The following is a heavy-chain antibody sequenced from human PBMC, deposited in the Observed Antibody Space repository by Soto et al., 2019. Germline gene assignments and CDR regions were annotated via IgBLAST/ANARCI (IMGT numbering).Heavy chain of an antibody. Sequence: PVGSLILSCAASGVTFDSYSMNWIRQAPGKGLEWVSSISGGSDYIYYADSVRGRFTISRDNSQKSLYLQMNSLRDEDTAVYYCAKDTNEYNWNYVWYPYWGQGTLVTVSS. V-gene: IGHV3-21*01. CDR1: GVTFDSYS. CDR3: AKDTNEYNWNYVWYPY. CDR2: ISGGSDYI. J-gene: IGHJ4*02. D-gene: IGHD1-7*01.